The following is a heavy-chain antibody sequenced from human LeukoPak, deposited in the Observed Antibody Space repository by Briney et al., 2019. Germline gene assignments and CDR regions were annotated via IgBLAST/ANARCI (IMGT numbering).Heavy chain of an antibody. V-gene: IGHV4-39*07. CDR3: ARVGPYYYDSSGYDY. D-gene: IGHD3-22*01. J-gene: IGHJ4*02. CDR1: GGSISSSNYY. CDR2: IYYSGST. Sequence: SETLSLTCTVSGGSISSSNYYWGWIRQPPGKGLEWIGSIYYSGSTYYNPSLKSRVTISVDTSKNQFSLKLSSVTAADTAVYYCARVGPYYYDSSGYDYWGQGTLVTVSS.